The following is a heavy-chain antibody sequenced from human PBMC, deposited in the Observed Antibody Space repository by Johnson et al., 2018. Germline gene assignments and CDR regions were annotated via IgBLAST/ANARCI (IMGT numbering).Heavy chain of an antibody. CDR3: AKDWFNYYYYGMDV. J-gene: IGHJ6*02. D-gene: IGHD3-10*01. CDR1: GFTFDDYA. Sequence: VQLVQSGGGLVQPGRSLRLSCAASGFTFDDYAMHWVRQAPGKGLEGVSGISWNSGSIGYADSVKGRFTISRDTAKNPLYLQMNSLRAEDTALYYCAKDWFNYYYYGMDVWGQGTTVTVSS. V-gene: IGHV3-9*01. CDR2: ISWNSGSI.